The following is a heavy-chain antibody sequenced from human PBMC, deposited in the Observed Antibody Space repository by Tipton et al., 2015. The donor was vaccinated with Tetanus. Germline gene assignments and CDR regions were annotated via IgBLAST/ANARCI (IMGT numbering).Heavy chain of an antibody. J-gene: IGHJ5*02. CDR1: GFTFSTYP. D-gene: IGHD6-19*01. CDR3: ARDRDGVWSFDP. V-gene: IGHV3-64*01. Sequence: SLRLSCAASGFTFSTYPMHWVRQAPGKGLEFVSSILGDGSNPFYANSVKGRFTISRDNSKNMLYLQMDSLRREDMAVYYCARDRDGVWSFDPWGHGSLVTVSS. CDR2: ILGDGSNP.